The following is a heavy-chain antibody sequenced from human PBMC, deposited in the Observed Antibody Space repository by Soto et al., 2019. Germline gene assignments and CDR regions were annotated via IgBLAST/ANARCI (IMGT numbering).Heavy chain of an antibody. D-gene: IGHD3-22*01. J-gene: IGHJ4*02. CDR1: GYSFTSYW. V-gene: IGHV5-51*01. CDR2: IYPGDSDT. CDR3: ARHRHSYDSSGPRVEFDY. Sequence: GESLKISCKGSGYSFTSYWIGWVRQMPGKGLEWMGIIYPGDSDTRYSPSFQGQVTISADKSISTAYLQWSSLKASDTAMYYCARHRHSYDSSGPRVEFDYWGQGTLVTVSS.